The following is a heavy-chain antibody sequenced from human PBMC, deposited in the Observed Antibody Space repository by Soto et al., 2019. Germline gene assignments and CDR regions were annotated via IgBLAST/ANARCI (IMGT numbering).Heavy chain of an antibody. J-gene: IGHJ4*02. V-gene: IGHV3-23*01. Sequence: GGSLRLSCAASGFTFSSYAMSWVRQAPGKGLEWVSAISGSGGSTYYADSVKGRFTISRDNSKNTLYLQMNSLRAEDRAVYYCAKEQDIVVVVAATNFDYWGQGTLVTVS. CDR1: GFTFSSYA. CDR2: ISGSGGST. D-gene: IGHD2-15*01. CDR3: AKEQDIVVVVAATNFDY.